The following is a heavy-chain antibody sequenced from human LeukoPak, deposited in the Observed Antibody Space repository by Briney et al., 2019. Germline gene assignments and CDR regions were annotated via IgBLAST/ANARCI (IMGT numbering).Heavy chain of an antibody. D-gene: IGHD2-2*01. J-gene: IGHJ6*03. Sequence: GGSLRLSCAASGFTFSSDAMSWVRQAPGKGLEWVSGIYWNGGSTGYADSVKGRFTISRDNAKNSLYLQMNSLRAEDTALYYCARENQGYCSSTSCPFYYYYYMDVWGKGTTVTVSS. CDR1: GFTFSSDA. CDR3: ARENQGYCSSTSCPFYYYYYMDV. V-gene: IGHV3-20*04. CDR2: IYWNGGST.